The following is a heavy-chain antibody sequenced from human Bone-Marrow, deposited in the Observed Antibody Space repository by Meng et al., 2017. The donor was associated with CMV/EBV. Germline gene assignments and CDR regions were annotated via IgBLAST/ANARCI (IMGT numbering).Heavy chain of an antibody. Sequence: GESLKISCAASGFTFEDYGMSWVRQTPGKGLEWVSGINWTGVSSGYAHSVKGRFTIFRDNAKNSLYLEMNSLRAEDTALYYCVRPCSSTGSFDYWGQGTLVTVSS. CDR1: GFTFEDYG. D-gene: IGHD6-13*01. CDR3: VRPCSSTGSFDY. CDR2: INWTGVSS. J-gene: IGHJ4*02. V-gene: IGHV3-20*04.